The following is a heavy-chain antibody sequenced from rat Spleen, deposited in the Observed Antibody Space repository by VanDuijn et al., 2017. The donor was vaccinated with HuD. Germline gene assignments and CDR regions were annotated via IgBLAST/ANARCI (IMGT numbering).Heavy chain of an antibody. Sequence: EVQLVESDGGLVQPGRSLKLSCAASGFTISDHYMAWVRQAPTKGLEWVATISYDGSRTYYRDSVKGRLTISRDNAKSTLYLQMDSLRSADTATYYCATSPYYWYFDFWGPGTMVTVSS. CDR1: GFTISDHY. CDR3: ATSPYYWYFDF. CDR2: ISYDGSRT. D-gene: IGHD1-12*01. J-gene: IGHJ1*01. V-gene: IGHV5-29*01.